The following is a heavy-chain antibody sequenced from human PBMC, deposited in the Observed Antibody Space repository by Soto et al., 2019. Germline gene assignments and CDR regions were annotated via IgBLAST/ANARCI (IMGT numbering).Heavy chain of an antibody. CDR3: ARTHFEYRNHFRGYYGMDV. J-gene: IGHJ6*02. D-gene: IGHD6-6*01. CDR2: IYYSGST. CDR1: GGSVSSGSYH. Sequence: SETLSLTCTVSGGSVSSGSYHWSWIRQPPGKGLEWIGYIYYSGSTNYNPSLKSRVTISVDTSKNQFSLKLSSVTAADTAVYYFARTHFEYRNHFRGYYGMDVWGQGTTVTVSS. V-gene: IGHV4-61*01.